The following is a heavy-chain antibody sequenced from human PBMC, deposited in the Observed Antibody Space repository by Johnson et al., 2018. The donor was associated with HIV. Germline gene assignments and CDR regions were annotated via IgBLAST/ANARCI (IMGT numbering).Heavy chain of an antibody. CDR3: AKDATGYGGFDI. V-gene: IGHV3-66*02. D-gene: IGHD3-9*01. CDR1: GFSVSDSY. CDR2: IYSGGSS. J-gene: IGHJ3*02. Sequence: VQLVESGGGLVQPGGSLRLSCAASGFSVSDSYVSWVRQAAGRGLEWVSVIYSGGSSYYADSVKGRFTISRDNSKNTLYLQMNGLRGEDTAAYYCAKDATGYGGFDIWGQGTVVAVSS.